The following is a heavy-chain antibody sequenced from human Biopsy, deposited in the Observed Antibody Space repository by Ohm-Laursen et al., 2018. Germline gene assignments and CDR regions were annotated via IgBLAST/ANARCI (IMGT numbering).Heavy chain of an antibody. CDR2: ISASGNHI. J-gene: IGHJ4*02. D-gene: IGHD3-10*01. CDR1: GFTFSGFS. CDR3: TRAEAGSGSLLYVDY. Sequence: SLRLSCTASGFTFSGFSMNWVRQAPGKGLEWVSSISASGNHIYYTDSVKGRFTVSRDNGKNSVYLQMNSLRAEDTAVYYCTRAEAGSGSLLYVDYWGQGTLVTVSS. V-gene: IGHV3-21*01.